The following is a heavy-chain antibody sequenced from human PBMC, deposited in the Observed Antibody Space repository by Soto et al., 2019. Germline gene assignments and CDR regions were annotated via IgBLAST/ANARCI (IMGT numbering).Heavy chain of an antibody. V-gene: IGHV4-34*01. D-gene: IGHD5-12*01. CDR3: ARGKEGIVATH. Sequence: QVQLQQWGAGLLKPSETLSLTFTVNGGSLKGYYWSWIRQPPGKGLEWIGEVKDGGSTNYSPSLRGSVNISADPSKNHFFLRLNSVTAEDTAVDFYARGKEGIVATHWDQGALVPVSS. J-gene: IGHJ4*02. CDR1: GGSLKGYY. CDR2: VKDGGST.